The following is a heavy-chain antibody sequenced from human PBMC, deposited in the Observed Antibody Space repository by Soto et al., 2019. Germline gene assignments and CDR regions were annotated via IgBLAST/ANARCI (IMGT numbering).Heavy chain of an antibody. CDR1: GFTFSSYA. D-gene: IGHD2-2*01. V-gene: IGHV3-23*01. CDR3: AKFDLPHCSSTSCYQYNWFDP. CDR2: ISGSGGST. Sequence: GGSLRLSCAASGFTFSSYAMSWVRQAPGKGLEWGSAISGSGGSTYYADSVKGRFTISRDNSKNTLYLQMNSLRAEDTAVYYCAKFDLPHCSSTSCYQYNWFDPWGQGTPVTVSS. J-gene: IGHJ5*02.